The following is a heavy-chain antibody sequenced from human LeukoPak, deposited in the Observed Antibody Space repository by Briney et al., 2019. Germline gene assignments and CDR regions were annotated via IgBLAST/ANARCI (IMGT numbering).Heavy chain of an antibody. Sequence: GGSLRLSCAASGFTFSSYGMHWVRQAPGKGLEWVAFTRYDGSNKYYADSVKGRFTISRDNSKNTLYLQMNSLRAEDTAVYYCAKGGIKVAGATSGGNAFDIWGQGTMVTVSS. CDR3: AKGGIKVAGATSGGNAFDI. CDR1: GFTFSSYG. D-gene: IGHD1-26*01. J-gene: IGHJ3*02. V-gene: IGHV3-30*02. CDR2: TRYDGSNK.